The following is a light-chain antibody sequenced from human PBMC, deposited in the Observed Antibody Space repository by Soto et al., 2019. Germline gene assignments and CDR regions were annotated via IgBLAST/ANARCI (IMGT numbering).Light chain of an antibody. CDR3: RQYGRSLEFA. J-gene: IGKJ4*01. CDR1: QTVSSNF. Sequence: IVFTQSPGTLSFSPGERATLSCRASQTVSSNFLAWYQEKPGQGPRLLIYGASTRATGIPDRFSGSGSGTDFTLTISRLDPEDFAVYYCRQYGRSLEFAVGGGTKVDIK. V-gene: IGKV3-20*01. CDR2: GAS.